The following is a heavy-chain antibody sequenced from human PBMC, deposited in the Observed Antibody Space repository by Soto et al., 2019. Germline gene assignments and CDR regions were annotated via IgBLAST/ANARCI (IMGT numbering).Heavy chain of an antibody. CDR3: AGGIAAGGGMDV. J-gene: IGHJ6*02. CDR1: GFTFSGHT. Sequence: EVQLVESGGGLVKPGGSLRLSCEASGFTFSGHTLTWVRQAPGKGLEWVSSISSSGGYIHYADSVKGRFTISRANANNSLFLQVSSLRVEGTALYSCAGGIAAGGGMDVWGQGTTVSVSS. D-gene: IGHD6-13*01. V-gene: IGHV3-21*02. CDR2: ISSSGGYI.